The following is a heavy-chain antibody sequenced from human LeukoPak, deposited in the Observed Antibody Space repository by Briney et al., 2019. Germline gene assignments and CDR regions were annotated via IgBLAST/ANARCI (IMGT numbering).Heavy chain of an antibody. Sequence: PGRSLRLSCAASGFTFSGFGMHWVRQAPGKGLEWVAVIWSDGSNKYYADSVKGRFTISRDNSKNTPYLQMNSLRADDTAVYSCARDFSSSSPFDYWGQGTLVTVSS. V-gene: IGHV3-33*01. D-gene: IGHD6-6*01. CDR2: IWSDGSNK. J-gene: IGHJ4*02. CDR1: GFTFSGFG. CDR3: ARDFSSSSPFDY.